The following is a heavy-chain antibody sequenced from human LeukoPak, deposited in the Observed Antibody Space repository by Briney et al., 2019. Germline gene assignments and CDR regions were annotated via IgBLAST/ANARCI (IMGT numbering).Heavy chain of an antibody. CDR2: IYYSGST. J-gene: IGHJ6*03. Sequence: KPSETLSLTCTVSGGSISSYYWSWIRQPPGKGLEWIGYIYYSGSTNYNPSLKSRVTISVDTSKNQFSLKLSSVTAADTAVYYCARGSAKHYYGSGSYLYYYYMDVWGKGTTVTVSS. D-gene: IGHD3-10*01. CDR1: GGSISSYY. V-gene: IGHV4-59*01. CDR3: ARGSAKHYYGSGSYLYYYYMDV.